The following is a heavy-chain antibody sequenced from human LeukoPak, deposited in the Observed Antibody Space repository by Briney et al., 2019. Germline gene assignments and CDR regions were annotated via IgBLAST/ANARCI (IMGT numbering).Heavy chain of an antibody. V-gene: IGHV1-2*02. CDR1: GYTFTAYY. D-gene: IGHD2-2*01. CDR3: AREIPCSSSSCLDY. Sequence: ASVKVSCKASGYTFTAYYMHWVRQAPGQGLEWMGWINPHSGGTNFAQKFQGRVTMTRDTSITTAHMELSRLTSDDTAMYYRAREIPCSSSSCLDYWGQGTLVTVSS. J-gene: IGHJ4*02. CDR2: INPHSGGT.